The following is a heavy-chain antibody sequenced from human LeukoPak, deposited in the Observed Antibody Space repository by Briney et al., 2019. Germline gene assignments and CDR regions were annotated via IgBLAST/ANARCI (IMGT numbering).Heavy chain of an antibody. V-gene: IGHV1-18*04. J-gene: IGHJ4*02. CDR1: GYTFTNYG. CDR3: ARGRAAADDFDY. Sequence: ASVKVSFKASGYTFTNYGISWVRQAPGQGLEWMGWISTYSGNTNYVQKLQGRVTITTDTSTNTAYMELRSLRSDDTAVYYCARGRAAADDFDYWGQGTLVTVSS. CDR2: ISTYSGNT. D-gene: IGHD6-13*01.